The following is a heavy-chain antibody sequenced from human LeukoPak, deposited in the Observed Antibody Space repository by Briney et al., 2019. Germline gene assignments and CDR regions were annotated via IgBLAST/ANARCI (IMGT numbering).Heavy chain of an antibody. CDR2: IYYSGST. CDR3: ALGQLWFNY. Sequence: SETLSLTCAVYGGSFSGYYWSWIRQPPGKGLEWIGYIYYSGSTNYNPSLKSRVTISVDTSKNQFSLKLSSVTAADTAVYYCALGQLWFNYWGQGTLVTVSS. CDR1: GGSFSGYY. J-gene: IGHJ4*02. D-gene: IGHD5-18*01. V-gene: IGHV4-59*12.